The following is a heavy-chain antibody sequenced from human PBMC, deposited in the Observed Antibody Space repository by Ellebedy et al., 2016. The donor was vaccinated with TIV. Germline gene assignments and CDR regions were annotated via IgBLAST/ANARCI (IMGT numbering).Heavy chain of an antibody. D-gene: IGHD4-17*01. Sequence: PGGSLRLSCVASGFIVSNYGIHWVRQAPGRGLEWVAVVWFDGTTKYYGESVKGRFTLSRDNSKNTLFLQMNSLRAEDTALYHCAREARDGDYGRGLDVWGQGTTVTVSS. CDR1: GFIVSNYG. CDR2: VWFDGTTK. V-gene: IGHV3-33*08. CDR3: AREARDGDYGRGLDV. J-gene: IGHJ6*02.